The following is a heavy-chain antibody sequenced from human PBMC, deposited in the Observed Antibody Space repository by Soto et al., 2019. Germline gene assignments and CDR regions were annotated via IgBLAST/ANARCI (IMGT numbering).Heavy chain of an antibody. CDR2: IGGYKGNT. Sequence: QVQLVQSGAEVREPGASVKVSCKASGYTFTNCSVSWVRQAPGQGLEWMGWIGGYKGNTNYAQKLQGRVTLTTDTSRSTAYMELRSLRSDDTAVYYCAPHTLDTGMPSGYWGQGTLVTVSS. D-gene: IGHD5-18*01. CDR3: APHTLDTGMPSGY. V-gene: IGHV1-18*01. J-gene: IGHJ4*02. CDR1: GYTFTNCS.